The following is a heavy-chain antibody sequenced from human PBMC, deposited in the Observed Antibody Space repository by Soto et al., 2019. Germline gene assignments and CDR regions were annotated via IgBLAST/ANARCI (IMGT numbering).Heavy chain of an antibody. D-gene: IGHD6-6*01. V-gene: IGHV3-74*01. CDR2: INSDGSTT. CDR1: GFTFSSYW. Sequence: PGGSLRLSCAASGFTFSSYWMHWVRQVSGKGLMWVSRINSDGSTTSYADSVKGRFTISRDNAKNTLYLQMNSLRAEDTAVYFCATNLFAARPNFDSWGQGALVTVSS. CDR3: ATNLFAARPNFDS. J-gene: IGHJ4*02.